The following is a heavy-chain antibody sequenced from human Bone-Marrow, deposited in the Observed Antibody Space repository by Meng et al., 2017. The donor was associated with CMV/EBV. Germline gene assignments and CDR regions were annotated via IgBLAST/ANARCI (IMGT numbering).Heavy chain of an antibody. V-gene: IGHV1-46*01. CDR2: INPSGGST. Sequence: ASVKVSCKASGYTFTSYYMHWVRQAPGQGLEWMGIINPSGGSTSYAQKFQGRVTMTRDTSTSTVYMELSSLRSEDTAVYYCAREGVTGTTVDHYYGMDVWGQGPTVTVSS. CDR1: GYTFTSYY. D-gene: IGHD1-7*01. J-gene: IGHJ6*01. CDR3: AREGVTGTTVDHYYGMDV.